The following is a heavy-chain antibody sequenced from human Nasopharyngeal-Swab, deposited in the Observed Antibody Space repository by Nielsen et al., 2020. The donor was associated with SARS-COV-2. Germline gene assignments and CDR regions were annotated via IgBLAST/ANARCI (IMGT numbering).Heavy chain of an antibody. J-gene: IGHJ4*02. CDR2: IYYSGST. CDR3: ASHHGDCSGGSCYYRVFDY. Sequence: RQAPGKGLEWIGSIYYSGSTYYNPSLKSRVTISVDTSKNQFPLKLSSVTAADTAVYYCASHHGDCSGGSCYYRVFDYWGQGTLVTVSS. V-gene: IGHV4-39*01. D-gene: IGHD2-15*01.